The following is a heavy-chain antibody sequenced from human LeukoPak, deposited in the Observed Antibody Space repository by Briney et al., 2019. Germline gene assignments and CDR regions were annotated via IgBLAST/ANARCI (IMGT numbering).Heavy chain of an antibody. CDR1: GGPFSGYY. V-gene: IGHV4-34*01. CDR3: ARGIGGWYNVHYFDY. CDR2: INHSGST. Sequence: SETLSLTCAVYGGPFSGYYWSWIRQPPGKGLEWIGEINHSGSTNYNPSLKSRVTISVDTSKNQFSMKLSSVTAADTAVYYCARGIGGWYNVHYFDYWGQGTLVTVSS. J-gene: IGHJ4*02. D-gene: IGHD6-19*01.